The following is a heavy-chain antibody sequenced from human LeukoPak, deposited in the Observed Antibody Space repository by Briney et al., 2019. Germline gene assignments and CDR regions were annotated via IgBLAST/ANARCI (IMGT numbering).Heavy chain of an antibody. J-gene: IGHJ4*02. D-gene: IGHD3-16*02. Sequence: SETLSLTCAVYGGSFSGYYWSWIRQPPGKGLEWIGEINHSGSTNYNPSLKSRVTISVDTSKNQFSLKLSSVTAADTAEYYCARGPNRYDYVWGSYRYGGTYYFDYWGQGTLVTVSS. V-gene: IGHV4-34*01. CDR3: ARGPNRYDYVWGSYRYGGTYYFDY. CDR2: INHSGST. CDR1: GGSFSGYY.